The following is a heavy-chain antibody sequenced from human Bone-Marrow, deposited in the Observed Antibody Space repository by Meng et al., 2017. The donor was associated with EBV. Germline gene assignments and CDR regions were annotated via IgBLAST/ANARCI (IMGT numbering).Heavy chain of an antibody. V-gene: IGHV1-3*01. CDR2: INVGNGDT. Sequence: HGQVLHSVGEVKTPGASVKVSCKPSGYTFSTYAIHWVRQGPGQRLEWMGWINVGNGDTKYSQKLQGRVNITRDTSASTAYMELRSLRSEDTAVYYCARDSSGDSRNFDPWGQGTLVTVSS. J-gene: IGHJ5*02. D-gene: IGHD3-22*01. CDR1: GYTFSTYA. CDR3: ARDSSGDSRNFDP.